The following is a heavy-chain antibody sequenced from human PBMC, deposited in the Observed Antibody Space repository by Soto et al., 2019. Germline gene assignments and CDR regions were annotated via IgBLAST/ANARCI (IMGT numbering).Heavy chain of an antibody. J-gene: IGHJ4*02. CDR2: IYYSGST. V-gene: IGHV4-30-4*01. Sequence: QVQLQESGAGLVKPSQTLSLTCTVSGDSISSGDYYWSWIRQPPGKGLEWIGYIYYSGSTYYNPSLKSRVTISVDTSKNQFSLKLSSVTAADTAVYYCARDFAGTHRSDCWGQGTLVTVSS. D-gene: IGHD1-1*01. CDR1: GDSISSGDYY. CDR3: ARDFAGTHRSDC.